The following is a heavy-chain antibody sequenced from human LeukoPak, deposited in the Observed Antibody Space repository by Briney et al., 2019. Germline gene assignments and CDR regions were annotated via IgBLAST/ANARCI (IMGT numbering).Heavy chain of an antibody. V-gene: IGHV3-74*01. CDR2: ISSDGSNT. J-gene: IGHJ5*02. CDR1: GFTVSSFW. Sequence: GGSLRLSCAVSGFTVSSFWMHWVRKAPGKGLVWVSRISSDGSNTYYADSVKGRFTISRDTAMNTLYLHMHSLREEDTADYYCTRGRGAYGWFDPWGQGTQVTVSS. D-gene: IGHD3-10*01. CDR3: TRGRGAYGWFDP.